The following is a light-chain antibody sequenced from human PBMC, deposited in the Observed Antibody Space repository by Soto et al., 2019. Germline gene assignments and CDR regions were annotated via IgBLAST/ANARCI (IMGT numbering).Light chain of an antibody. J-gene: IGKJ1*01. CDR3: QQYKSFWT. CDR1: QTITNW. Sequence: DIQMTQSPSILSASVGDRLTITCRSSQTITNWLAWYQQKPGKAPRLLIYDASSLESWVPSRFSGSGSGTEFTLTISSLQSEDFATYYCQQYKSFWTFGQGTKVDI. CDR2: DAS. V-gene: IGKV1-5*01.